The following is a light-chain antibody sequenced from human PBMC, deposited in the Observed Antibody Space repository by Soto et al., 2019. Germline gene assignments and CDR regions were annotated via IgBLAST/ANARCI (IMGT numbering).Light chain of an antibody. Sequence: DIQVTQSPSSLSASVGDRVTITCRGSQSIRSYVNWYQQKAVKAPNLLIYAAASLQSGVPSRIRGSGSGTDLTLTISSLQPEDVATYYCQKYKSAPITFGKGTRLEIK. V-gene: IGKV1-39*01. J-gene: IGKJ5*01. CDR3: QKYKSAPIT. CDR1: QSIRSY. CDR2: AAA.